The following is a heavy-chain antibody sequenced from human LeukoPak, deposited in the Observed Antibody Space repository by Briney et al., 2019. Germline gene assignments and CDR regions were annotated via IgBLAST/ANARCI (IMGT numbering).Heavy chain of an antibody. V-gene: IGHV4-34*01. D-gene: IGHD7-27*01. CDR1: GGSFSGYY. Sequence: TSETLSLTCAVYGGSFSGYYWSWIRQPPGKGLEWIGEINHSGSTNYNPSLKSRVTISVDTSKNQFSLKLSSVTAADTAVYYCARGPGENLESHWFDPWGQGTLVTASS. CDR2: INHSGST. CDR3: ARGPGENLESHWFDP. J-gene: IGHJ5*02.